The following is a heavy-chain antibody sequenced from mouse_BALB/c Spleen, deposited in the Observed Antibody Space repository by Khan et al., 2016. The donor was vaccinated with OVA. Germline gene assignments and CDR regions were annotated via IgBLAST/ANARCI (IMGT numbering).Heavy chain of an antibody. D-gene: IGHD2-14*01. Sequence: VELVESGAELARPGASVKMSCKASGYTFTSYTIHWIKLRPGQGLVWIGFINPSNGYTNYNQKFKDKATLTADKSSTTVYMQLSSLTSDDSAVYNSVRDGAYHRNDGWFAYWGQGTLVTGSA. CDR1: GYTFTSYT. V-gene: IGHV1-4*01. CDR2: INPSNGYT. J-gene: IGHJ3*01. CDR3: VRDGAYHRNDGWFAY.